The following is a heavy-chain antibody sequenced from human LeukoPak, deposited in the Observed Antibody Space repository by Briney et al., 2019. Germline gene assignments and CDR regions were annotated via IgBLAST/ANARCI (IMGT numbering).Heavy chain of an antibody. V-gene: IGHV5-51*01. J-gene: IGHJ5*02. CDR1: GYSFTSYW. D-gene: IGHD2-2*03. Sequence: GESLKISCKGSGYSFTSYWIGWVRQMPGKGLEWMGIIYPGDSDTRYSPSFQGQVTISADKSISTAYLQWSSLKASDPAMYYCARRIGYCSSTSCYYWFDPWGQGTLVTVSS. CDR3: ARRIGYCSSTSCYYWFDP. CDR2: IYPGDSDT.